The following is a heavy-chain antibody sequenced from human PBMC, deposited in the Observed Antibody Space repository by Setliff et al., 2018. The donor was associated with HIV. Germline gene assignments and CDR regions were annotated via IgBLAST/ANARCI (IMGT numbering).Heavy chain of an antibody. CDR3: ASSGYSYRKGYFDY. CDR1: GGSISSDNYY. V-gene: IGHV4-39*07. CDR2: IFYTGST. Sequence: PSETLSLTCIVSGGSISSDNYYWGWVRQPPGKGLEWIGSIFYTGSTDYNPSLKSRVTISVDTYKNQFSLRLSSVTAADTAVYYCASSGYSYRKGYFDYWGQGTLVTAPQ. J-gene: IGHJ4*02. D-gene: IGHD5-18*01.